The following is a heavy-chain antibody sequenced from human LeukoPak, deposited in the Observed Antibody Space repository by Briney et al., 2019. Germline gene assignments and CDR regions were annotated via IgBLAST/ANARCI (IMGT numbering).Heavy chain of an antibody. D-gene: IGHD1-14*01. Sequence: PGGSLRLSCAASGFTFSSYGMHWVRQAPGKGLEWVAVISYDGSNKYYADSVKGRVTISRDNSKNTLYLQMNSLRAEDTAVYYCAMGQPRYFDYWGQGTLVTVSS. V-gene: IGHV3-30*03. CDR1: GFTFSSYG. CDR2: ISYDGSNK. CDR3: AMGQPRYFDY. J-gene: IGHJ4*02.